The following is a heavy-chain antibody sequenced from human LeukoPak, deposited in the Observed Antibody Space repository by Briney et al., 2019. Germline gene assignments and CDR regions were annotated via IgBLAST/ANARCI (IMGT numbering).Heavy chain of an antibody. CDR1: GFTFSSYA. Sequence: GGSLRLSCAASGFTFSSYAMSWVRQAPGKGLEWVSAISGGGGSTYYADSVKGRFTISRDNSKNKLYLQMNSLRAEDMAVYYCAKAVTAYSSSWHPTGDYWGQGTLVTVSS. CDR2: ISGGGGST. D-gene: IGHD6-13*01. J-gene: IGHJ4*02. CDR3: AKAVTAYSSSWHPTGDY. V-gene: IGHV3-23*01.